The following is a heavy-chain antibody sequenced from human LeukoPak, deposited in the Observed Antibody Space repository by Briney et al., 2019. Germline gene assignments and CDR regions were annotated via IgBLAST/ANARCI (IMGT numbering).Heavy chain of an antibody. D-gene: IGHD2-15*01. CDR2: ISGSGGST. J-gene: IGHJ4*02. Sequence: PGGSLRLSCAASGFTFSSYAMSWVRQAPGKGLEWVSAISGSGGSTYYADSVKGRFTISRDNSKNTLYLQMNSLRAEDTAVYYCARAQHIVVVVAASDYWGQGTLVTVSS. V-gene: IGHV3-23*01. CDR3: ARAQHIVVVVAASDY. CDR1: GFTFSSYA.